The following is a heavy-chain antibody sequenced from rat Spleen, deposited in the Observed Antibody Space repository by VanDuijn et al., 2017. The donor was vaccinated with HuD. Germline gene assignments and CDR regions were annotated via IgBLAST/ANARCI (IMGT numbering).Heavy chain of an antibody. CDR2: IWTGGST. D-gene: IGHD1-6*01. J-gene: IGHJ2*01. V-gene: IGHV2-41*01. CDR3: ARDAGILRY. CDR1: GFSLTSYN. Sequence: QVQLKESGPGLVQPSQTLSLTCTVAGFSLTSYNVHWVRQPPGKGLEWMGVIWTGGSTSYNSLLKSRLSISRDISKSQVFLRMNRLQTEDTATYYCARDAGILRYWGQGVMVTVSS.